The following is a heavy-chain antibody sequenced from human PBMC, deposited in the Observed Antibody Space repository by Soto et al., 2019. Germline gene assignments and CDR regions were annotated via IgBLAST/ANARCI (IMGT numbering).Heavy chain of an antibody. J-gene: IGHJ4*02. CDR3: ASPQGYSGYDWTH. Sequence: SVKVSCKASGGTFSSYAISWVRQAPGQGLEWMGGIIPIFGTANYAQRFQGRVTITADESTSTAYMELSSLRSEDTAVYYCASPQGYSGYDWTHWGQGTLVTVSS. CDR1: GGTFSSYA. V-gene: IGHV1-69*13. CDR2: IIPIFGTA. D-gene: IGHD5-12*01.